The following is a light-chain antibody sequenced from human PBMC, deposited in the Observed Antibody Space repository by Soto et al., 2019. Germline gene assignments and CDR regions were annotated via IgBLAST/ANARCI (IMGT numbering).Light chain of an antibody. Sequence: EIVMTQSPATLSVSPGERATLSCRASQSVSNYLAWYQQKPGQAPRLLIYGASSRATGIPERFSGSGSGTDFTLIVSRLEPEDFAVYYCQQYGISPYTFGQGAKLEIK. CDR1: QSVSNY. J-gene: IGKJ2*01. CDR3: QQYGISPYT. CDR2: GAS. V-gene: IGKV3-20*01.